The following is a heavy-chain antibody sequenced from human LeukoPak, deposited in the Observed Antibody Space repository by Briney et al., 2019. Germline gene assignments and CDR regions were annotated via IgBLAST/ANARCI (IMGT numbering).Heavy chain of an antibody. J-gene: IGHJ3*02. CDR2: ISYSGST. CDR1: GGSISSYY. CDR3: ARHRQYDADVFDI. Sequence: SETLSLTCTVSGGSISSYYWSWIRQPPGKGQEWIGYISYSGSTKYNPSHKSRVTISIDTSKKQFSLNLSSVTAADTAVYYCARHRQYDADVFDIWGQGTMVTVSS. V-gene: IGHV4-59*08. D-gene: IGHD2-8*01.